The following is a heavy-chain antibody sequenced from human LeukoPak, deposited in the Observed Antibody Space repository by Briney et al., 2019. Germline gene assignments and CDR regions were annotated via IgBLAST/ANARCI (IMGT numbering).Heavy chain of an antibody. CDR3: AANYDFWSGYPPD. D-gene: IGHD3-3*01. CDR1: GFTFSSYG. J-gene: IGHJ4*02. Sequence: GGSLRLSCAASGFTFSSYGMHCVRQAPGKGLEWVAFIRYDGSNKYYADSVKGRFTISRDNSKNTLYLQMNSLRAEDTAVYYCAANYDFWSGYPPDWGQGTLVTVSS. V-gene: IGHV3-30*02. CDR2: IRYDGSNK.